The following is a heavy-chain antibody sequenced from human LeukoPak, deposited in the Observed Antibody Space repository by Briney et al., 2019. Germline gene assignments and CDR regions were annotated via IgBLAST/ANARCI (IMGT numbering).Heavy chain of an antibody. J-gene: IGHJ4*02. Sequence: GASVKVSCKASGYTFTSYGISWVRQAPGQRLEWMGWISAYNGNTNYAQKLQGRVTMTTDTSTSTAYMELSRLRSDDTAVYYCARELRHSISEGVDYWGQGTLVTVSS. CDR3: ARELRHSISEGVDY. CDR2: ISAYNGNT. V-gene: IGHV1-18*01. CDR1: GYTFTSYG. D-gene: IGHD5/OR15-5a*01.